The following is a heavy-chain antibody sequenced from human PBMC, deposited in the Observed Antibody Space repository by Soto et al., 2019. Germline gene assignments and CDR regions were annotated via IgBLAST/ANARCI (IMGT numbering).Heavy chain of an antibody. CDR2: ISSSSSTI. CDR3: ARRMIVTGGEASDI. J-gene: IGHJ3*02. CDR1: GFTFRSYR. D-gene: IGHD3-22*01. V-gene: IGHV3-48*02. Sequence: GGYLRLSCAASGFTFRSYRMNWVRQAPGKGLEWISYISSSSSTISYGDSVKGRFAISRDNARNSLSLQRNSLRDEHTALYYCARRMIVTGGEASDIWGQGTMVTVSS.